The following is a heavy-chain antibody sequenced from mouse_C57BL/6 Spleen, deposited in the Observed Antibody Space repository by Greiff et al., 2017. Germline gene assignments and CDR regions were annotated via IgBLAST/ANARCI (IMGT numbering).Heavy chain of an antibody. Sequence: EVQGVESGPVLVKPGASVKMSCKASGYTFTDYYMNWVKQSHGKSLEWIGVINPYNGGTSYNQKFKGKATLTVDKSSSTAYMELNSLTSEDSAVYYCEGSNSYAMDYWGQGTSVTVSS. CDR1: GYTFTDYY. V-gene: IGHV1-19*01. CDR2: INPYNGGT. D-gene: IGHD2-5*01. CDR3: EGSNSYAMDY. J-gene: IGHJ4*01.